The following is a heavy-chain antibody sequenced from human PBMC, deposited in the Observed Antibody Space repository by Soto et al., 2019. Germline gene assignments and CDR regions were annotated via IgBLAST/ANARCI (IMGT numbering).Heavy chain of an antibody. J-gene: IGHJ4*02. Sequence: QLQLQESGPGLVKPSETLSLTCTVSGGSISSSSYYWGWIRQPPRKGLEWIGSISYSGSTYYNPSLKSRVTLSVDTSKSQFSLKLSSVTAADTAVYSCASWERGGDFDYWGQGTLVTVCS. V-gene: IGHV4-39*01. CDR1: GGSISSSSYY. CDR2: ISYSGST. CDR3: ASWERGGDFDY. D-gene: IGHD1-26*01.